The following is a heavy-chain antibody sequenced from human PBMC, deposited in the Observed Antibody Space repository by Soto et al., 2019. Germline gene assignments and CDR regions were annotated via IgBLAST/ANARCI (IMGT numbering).Heavy chain of an antibody. Sequence: SETLSLTCAVYGGSFSGYYWSWIRQPPGKGLEWIGEINHSGSTNYNPSLKSRVTISVDTSKNQFSLKLSPVTAADTAVYYCAKMTTVTTRGAFDIWGQGTMVTVSS. CDR2: INHSGST. V-gene: IGHV4-34*01. J-gene: IGHJ3*02. D-gene: IGHD4-17*01. CDR3: AKMTTVTTRGAFDI. CDR1: GGSFSGYY.